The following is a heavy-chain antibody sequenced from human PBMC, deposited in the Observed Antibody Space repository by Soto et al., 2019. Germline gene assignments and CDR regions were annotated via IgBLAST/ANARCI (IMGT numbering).Heavy chain of an antibody. V-gene: IGHV4-59*12. CDR3: ARGGVVVATGSREPVDY. J-gene: IGHJ4*02. Sequence: PSETLSLTCTVSGASISSYYWTWIRQPPGKGLEWIGYIDYGGSTDYNPSLRSRVTISVDTSKNQFSLKLSSVTAADTAVYYCARGGVVVATGSREPVDYWGQGTLVTVSS. CDR2: IDYGGST. D-gene: IGHD2-15*01. CDR1: GASISSYY.